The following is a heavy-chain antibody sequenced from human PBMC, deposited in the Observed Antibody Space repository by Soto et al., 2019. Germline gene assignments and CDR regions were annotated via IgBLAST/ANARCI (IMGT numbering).Heavy chain of an antibody. CDR3: EKDRKLYRGSWQDVFDF. CDR2: ISYDGSNK. Sequence: GGSLRFSCAASGFTFSSYGMHWVRQAPGKGLEWVAVISYDGSNKYYADSVKGRFTISRDNSKNTLYLQMNSLRAEDKDVYKWEKDRKLYRGSWQDVFDFGGQGKRVTFS. CDR1: GFTFSSYG. D-gene: IGHD6-13*01. V-gene: IGHV3-30*18. J-gene: IGHJ3*01.